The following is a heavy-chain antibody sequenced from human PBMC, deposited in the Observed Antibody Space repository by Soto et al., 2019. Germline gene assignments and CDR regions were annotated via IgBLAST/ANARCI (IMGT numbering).Heavy chain of an antibody. Sequence: GASVKVSCKASGYTFTGYYMHWVRQAPGQGLEWMGWINPNSGGTNYAQKFQGWVTMTRDTSISTAYMELSRLRSDDTAVYYCARTSNYYDSSGYYSSWGQGTLVTVSS. J-gene: IGHJ5*02. CDR3: ARTSNYYDSSGYYSS. CDR2: INPNSGGT. CDR1: GYTFTGYY. V-gene: IGHV1-2*04. D-gene: IGHD3-22*01.